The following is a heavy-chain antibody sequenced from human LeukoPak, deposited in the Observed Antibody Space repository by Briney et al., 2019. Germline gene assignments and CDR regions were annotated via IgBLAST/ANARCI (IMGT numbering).Heavy chain of an antibody. CDR3: ARRYPSVRGANLRPQEVRKYYFGY. J-gene: IGHJ4*02. Sequence: SETLSLTCAVYAESFSTYYWSWIRQPPGKGLEWIGDINHSGVTNYNPSLKSRVTMSVDTSENQFSLRLSSVTAADTAVYYCARRYPSVRGANLRPQEVRKYYFGYWGQGTLVTVSS. D-gene: IGHD3-10*01. CDR1: AESFSTYY. CDR2: INHSGVT. V-gene: IGHV4-34*01.